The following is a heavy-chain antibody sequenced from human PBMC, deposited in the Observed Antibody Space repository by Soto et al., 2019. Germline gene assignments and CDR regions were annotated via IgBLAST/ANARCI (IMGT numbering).Heavy chain of an antibody. Sequence: SETLSLTCTVSGGSISSYYWSWIRQPPGKGLEWIGYIYYSGSTNYNPSLKSRVTISVDTSKNQFSLKLSSVTAADTAVYYCARDRFLEWPQAQFDPWGQGTLVTVSS. CDR3: ARDRFLEWPQAQFDP. V-gene: IGHV4-59*01. CDR2: IYYSGST. J-gene: IGHJ5*02. D-gene: IGHD3-3*01. CDR1: GGSISSYY.